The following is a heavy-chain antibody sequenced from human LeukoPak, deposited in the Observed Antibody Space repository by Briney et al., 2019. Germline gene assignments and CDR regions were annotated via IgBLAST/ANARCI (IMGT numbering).Heavy chain of an antibody. CDR3: ARLGARQMLEY. CDR1: GFTFGNSW. J-gene: IGHJ4*02. V-gene: IGHV3-7*01. Sequence: PGGSLRLSCEVSGFTFGNSWMTWVRQAPGKGLEWVSSIKQDGSETYYVDSVKGRFTISRDNAKNSLYLQMNSLRAEDTAVYYCARLGARQMLEYWGQGTLVTVSS. D-gene: IGHD4-17*01. CDR2: IKQDGSET.